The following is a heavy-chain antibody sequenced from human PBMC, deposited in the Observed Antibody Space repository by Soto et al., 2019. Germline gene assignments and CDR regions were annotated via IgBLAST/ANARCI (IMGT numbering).Heavy chain of an antibody. CDR2: IKPDGREK. J-gene: IGHJ5*02. Sequence: EGQLVESGGGLVQPGGSLRLSCEASGLTFSSCWMTWVRQTPGKGLEWVADIKPDGREKYYVDSVEGRFTISRDNAKNSIYLEMNSLRVEDTAVYYCARSITTLGVVTISDDNWFDPWGQGTPVTVSS. CDR1: GLTFSSCW. CDR3: ARSITTLGVVTISDDNWFDP. V-gene: IGHV3-7*03. D-gene: IGHD3-3*01.